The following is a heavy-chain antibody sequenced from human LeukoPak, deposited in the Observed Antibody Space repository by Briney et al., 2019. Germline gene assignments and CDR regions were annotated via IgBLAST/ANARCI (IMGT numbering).Heavy chain of an antibody. J-gene: IGHJ4*02. CDR3: SHSRFGAAYFAY. D-gene: IGHD3-3*01. Sequence: GGSLRLSCTTSGFIFADYAINWFRQAPEKGLEWVGIIRAKAHGETIDYAASVKGRFTVSRDDSRSIAYLQMSSLKTEDTAVYYCSHSRFGAAYFAYWGQGTLVTVSS. CDR1: GFIFADYA. V-gene: IGHV3-49*03. CDR2: IRAKAHGETI.